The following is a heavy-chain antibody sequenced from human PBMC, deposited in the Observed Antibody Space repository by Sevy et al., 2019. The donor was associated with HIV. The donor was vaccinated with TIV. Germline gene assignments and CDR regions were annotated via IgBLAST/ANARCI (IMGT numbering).Heavy chain of an antibody. Sequence: ASVKVSCKASGDTFNTYAIVWVREAPGQGLEWMGGIVPKFGTANYAQKFQGKVTMTADESTSRAYMELSSLRSEDTAVYYCARRGITIFGVLTFDIWGQGTTVTVSS. CDR2: IVPKFGTA. CDR1: GDTFNTYA. CDR3: ARRGITIFGVLTFDI. J-gene: IGHJ3*02. D-gene: IGHD3-3*01. V-gene: IGHV1-69*13.